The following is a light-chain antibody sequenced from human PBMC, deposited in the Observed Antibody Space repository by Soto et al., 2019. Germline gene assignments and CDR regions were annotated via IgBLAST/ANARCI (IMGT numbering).Light chain of an antibody. CDR2: GAS. CDR1: QSVSSSY. V-gene: IGKV3-20*01. J-gene: IGKJ3*01. CDR3: QQYGSSPLT. Sequence: EIVLTQSPGTLSLSPGERVTLSCRASQSVSSSYLAWYQQKPGQAPRLLIYGASRRATGIADRFSGSGSGTDFTLTISRLEPEDFAVYYCQQYGSSPLTFGPGTKVDV.